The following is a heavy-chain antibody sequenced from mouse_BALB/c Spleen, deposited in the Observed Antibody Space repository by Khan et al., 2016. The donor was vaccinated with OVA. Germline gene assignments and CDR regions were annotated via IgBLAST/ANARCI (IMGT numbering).Heavy chain of an antibody. V-gene: IGHV2-6-1*01. CDR3: ARQPYYHYNIMDY. J-gene: IGHJ4*01. D-gene: IGHD2-10*01. CDR1: GFSLTNYG. CDR2: IWSDGST. Sequence: QVQLKESGPGLVAPSQSLSITCTISGFSLTNYGVHWVRQHPGKGLEWLVVIWSDGSTTYNSALKSRLTISKDNSKSQVVLKMNSLQTDHTAMYFCARQPYYHYNIMDYWGQGTPVTVSS.